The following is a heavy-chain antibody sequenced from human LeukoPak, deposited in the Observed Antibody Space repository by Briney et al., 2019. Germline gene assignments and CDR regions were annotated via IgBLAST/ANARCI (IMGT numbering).Heavy chain of an antibody. V-gene: IGHV4-34*01. J-gene: IGHJ4*02. CDR1: GGSFSGYY. D-gene: IGHD1-26*01. Sequence: SETLPLTCAVYGGSFSGYYWSWIRQPPGKGLEWIGEINHSGSTNYNPSLKSRVTISVDTSKNQFSLKLSSVTAADTAVYYCARSWGGSYYGIDAHFDYWGQGTLVTVSS. CDR3: ARSWGGSYYGIDAHFDY. CDR2: INHSGST.